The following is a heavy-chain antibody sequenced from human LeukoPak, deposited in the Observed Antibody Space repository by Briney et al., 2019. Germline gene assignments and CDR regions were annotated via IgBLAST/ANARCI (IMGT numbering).Heavy chain of an antibody. CDR2: IYYSGST. J-gene: IGHJ5*02. CDR3: ARVVARNSFDP. V-gene: IGHV4-59*01. Sequence: SETLSLTCTVSGGSISSYYWSWIRQPPGKGLEWIGYIYYSGSTNYNPSLKSRVTISVDTSKNQFSLKLSSVTAADTAVYYCARVVARNSFDPWGQGTLVTVSS. CDR1: GGSISSYY.